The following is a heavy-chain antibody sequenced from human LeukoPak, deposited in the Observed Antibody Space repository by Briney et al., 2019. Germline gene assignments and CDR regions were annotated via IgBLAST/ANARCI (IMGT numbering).Heavy chain of an antibody. CDR1: GYTFTSYD. CDR2: MNPNSGNT. V-gene: IGHV1-8*01. CDR3: ARGPLDPSGMDV. Sequence: ASVKVSCKASGYTFTSYDINWVRQATGQGLEWMEWMNPNSGNTGYAQKFQGRVTMTRNTSISTAYMELSSLRSEDTAVYYCARGPLDPSGMDVWGQGTTVTVSS. J-gene: IGHJ6*02.